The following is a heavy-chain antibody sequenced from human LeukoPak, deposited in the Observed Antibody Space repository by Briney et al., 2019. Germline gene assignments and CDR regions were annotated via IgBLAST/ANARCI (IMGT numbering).Heavy chain of an antibody. J-gene: IGHJ4*02. CDR3: ARGETPASPVDF. Sequence: GAAVKVSCKASGYRFISSDINWVRQAPGQGLEWMGRVNAYTGKTTYAQKFQDRVTLTRSTSLTTAYMELTSLTADDTVVYFCARGETPASPVDFWGQGTLVTVSS. CDR1: GYRFISSD. V-gene: IGHV1-8*01. CDR2: VNAYTGKT.